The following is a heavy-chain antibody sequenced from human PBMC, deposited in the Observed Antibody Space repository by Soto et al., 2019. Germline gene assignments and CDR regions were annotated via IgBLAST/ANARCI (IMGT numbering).Heavy chain of an antibody. CDR1: GYTFINYA. V-gene: IGHV1-46*01. CDR3: ARGGGTLDY. CDR2: ISPRDGST. Sequence: QVQLVQSGAEVKKSGASVKVSCKASGYTFINYAMYWVRQAPGQGLEWMGIISPRDGSTTYALSFQGRVRMTRDTSTSTMYMELSNLGSEDTAVYYCARGGGTLDYWGQGTLVTVSS. J-gene: IGHJ4*02.